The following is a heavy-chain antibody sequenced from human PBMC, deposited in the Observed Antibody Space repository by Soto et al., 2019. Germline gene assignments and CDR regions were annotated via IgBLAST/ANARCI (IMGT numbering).Heavy chain of an antibody. CDR3: ARDKAIAAVYYGVDV. CDR2: IWYDGSNK. V-gene: IGHV3-33*01. J-gene: IGHJ6*02. D-gene: IGHD6-6*01. Sequence: QVQLVESGGGVVQPGRSLRLSCAASGFTFSSYGMHWVRQAPGKGLEWVAVIWYDGSNKYYADSVKGRFTISRDNSKNTLYLQMNSLRAEDTAVYYCARDKAIAAVYYGVDVWGQGTTVTVSS. CDR1: GFTFSSYG.